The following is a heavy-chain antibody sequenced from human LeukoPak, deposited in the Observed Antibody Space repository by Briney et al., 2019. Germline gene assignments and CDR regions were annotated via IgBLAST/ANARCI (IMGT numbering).Heavy chain of an antibody. J-gene: IGHJ4*02. V-gene: IGHV3-30*18. CDR2: ISYDGSNK. Sequence: GGSLRLSCAASGFTFSSYGMHWVRQAPGKGLEWVAVISYDGSNKYYADSVKGRFTISRDNSKNTLYLQMNSLRAEDTAVYYCAKDGVLGGRGFVYWGQGTLVTVSS. D-gene: IGHD3-16*01. CDR1: GFTFSSYG. CDR3: AKDGVLGGRGFVY.